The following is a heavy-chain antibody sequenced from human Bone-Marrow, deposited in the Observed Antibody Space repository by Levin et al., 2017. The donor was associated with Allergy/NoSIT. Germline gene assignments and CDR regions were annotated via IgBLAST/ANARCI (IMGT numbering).Heavy chain of an antibody. CDR3: ARDRYGLFDY. CDR2: IYTSGST. J-gene: IGHJ4*02. V-gene: IGHV4-61*01. Sequence: SQTLSLTCTVSGDSVSSGRNYWSWIRQPPGKGLEWIGYIYTSGSTKYNPSLNSRVSISRDPSKNQFSLRLRSVIAADTAVYFCARDRYGLFDYWGQGILVTVSS. CDR1: GDSVSSGRNY. D-gene: IGHD5-18*01.